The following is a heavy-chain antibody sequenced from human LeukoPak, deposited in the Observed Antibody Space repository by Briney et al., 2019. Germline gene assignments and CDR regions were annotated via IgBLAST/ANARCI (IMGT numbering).Heavy chain of an antibody. D-gene: IGHD3-3*01. V-gene: IGHV3-11*01. J-gene: IGHJ4*02. CDR2: ISSSGSTI. CDR3: ARDPFPYDFWSGYLYY. CDR1: GFTFSDYY. Sequence: PGGSLRLSCAASGFTFSDYYMSWIRQAPGKGLEWVSYISSSGSTIYYADSVKGRFTISRDNAKNSLYLQMNILRAEDTAVYYCARDPFPYDFWSGYLYYWGQGTLVTVSS.